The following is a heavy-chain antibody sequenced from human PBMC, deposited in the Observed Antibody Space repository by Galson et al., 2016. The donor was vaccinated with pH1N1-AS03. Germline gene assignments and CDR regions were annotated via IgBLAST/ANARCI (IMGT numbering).Heavy chain of an antibody. V-gene: IGHV3-30*03. D-gene: IGHD5-24*01. J-gene: IGHJ4*02. CDR1: GFTFSAYG. CDR3: ARNGKNGYKDLDY. Sequence: SLRLSCAASGFTFSAYGMHWVRQAPGKGLESVAVVSYAENEKYYAESVKGRFTISRDNAENTLYLQMNNLRAEDTAVYYCARNGKNGYKDLDYWGQGTLVTVSS. CDR2: VSYAENEK.